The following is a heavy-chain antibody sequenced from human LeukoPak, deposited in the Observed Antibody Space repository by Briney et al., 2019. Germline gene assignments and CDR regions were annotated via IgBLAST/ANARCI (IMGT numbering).Heavy chain of an antibody. V-gene: IGHV4-59*01. CDR3: ARLVYDFWAGYYMDL. J-gene: IGHJ3*01. CDR1: GGSISNYG. Sequence: SVTLSLTCTVSGGSISNYGWSWIRQSPGKGLEWIGYIYVSGSTSYNPPLKSRVTISVDTSKNQFSLKLSSVTAADTAVYYCARLVYDFWAGYYMDLWGQGTMVTVSS. D-gene: IGHD3-3*01. CDR2: IYVSGST.